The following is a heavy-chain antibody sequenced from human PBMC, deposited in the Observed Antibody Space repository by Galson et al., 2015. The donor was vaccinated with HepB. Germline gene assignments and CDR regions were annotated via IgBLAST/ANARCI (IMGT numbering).Heavy chain of an antibody. D-gene: IGHD3-10*01. CDR3: ARVQGAVSRGFGFDP. V-gene: IGHV4-34*01. CDR2: INHSGST. Sequence: SETLSLTCAVYGGSFSDYYWSWIRQPPGKGLEWIGEINHSGSTNYNPSLKSRVTISVDTSKNQFSLKLSSVTAADTAVYYCARVQGAVSRGFGFDPWGQGTLVTVSS. J-gene: IGHJ5*02. CDR1: GGSFSDYY.